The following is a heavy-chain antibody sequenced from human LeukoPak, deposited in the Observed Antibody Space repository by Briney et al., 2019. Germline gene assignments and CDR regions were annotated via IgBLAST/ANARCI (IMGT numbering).Heavy chain of an antibody. V-gene: IGHV4-30-4*01. CDR3: ARGLAAAGPFDY. J-gene: IGHJ4*02. CDR1: GGSISSGDYY. CDR2: IHYSGST. Sequence: SETLSLTCTVSGGSISSGDYYWSWIRQPPGKGLEWIGYIHYSGSTYYNPSLKSRVIISVDTSKNQFSLKLSSVTAADTAVYYCARGLAAAGPFDYWGQGTLVTVSS. D-gene: IGHD6-13*01.